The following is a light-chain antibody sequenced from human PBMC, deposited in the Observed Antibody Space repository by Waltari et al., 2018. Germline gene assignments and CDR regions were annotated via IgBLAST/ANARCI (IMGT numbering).Light chain of an antibody. CDR3: QQYNNWPPWT. Sequence: EIVMTQSPATLSVSPGERATLSCRASQSVRNNLVWYQQTPGQAPRLLIYGASTRVTGIPARFSGSGSGTEFTLTISSLQSEDFAVYYCQQYNNWPPWTFGQGTKVEIK. J-gene: IGKJ1*01. CDR2: GAS. V-gene: IGKV3-15*01. CDR1: QSVRNN.